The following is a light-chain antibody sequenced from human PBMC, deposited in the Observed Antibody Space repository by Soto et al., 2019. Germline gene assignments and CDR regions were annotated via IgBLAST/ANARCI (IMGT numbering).Light chain of an antibody. CDR2: TND. Sequence: QSVLTQPPSASGTPGQRVTISCSGSSSNIGSNTVNWYQQLPGTAPKLLIYTNDQRPSGVPDRFSGSRSGTSASLAISGLQFEGEADYHCSSWDDNLDAVVFGAGTKVTVL. CDR1: SSNIGSNT. J-gene: IGLJ1*01. V-gene: IGLV1-44*01. CDR3: SSWDDNLDAVV.